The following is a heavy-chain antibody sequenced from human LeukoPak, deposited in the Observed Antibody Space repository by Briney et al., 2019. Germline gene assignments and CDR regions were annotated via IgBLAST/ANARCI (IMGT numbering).Heavy chain of an antibody. CDR2: ISYDGSNK. CDR1: GFTFSSYA. CDR3: ARIAARPDYFDY. J-gene: IGHJ4*02. V-gene: IGHV3-30-3*01. D-gene: IGHD6-6*01. Sequence: GGSLRLSCAASGFTFSSYAMHWVRQAPGKGLEWVAVISYDGSNKYYADSVKGRFTISRVNSKNTLYLQMNSLRAEDTAVYYCARIAARPDYFDYWGQGTLVTVSS.